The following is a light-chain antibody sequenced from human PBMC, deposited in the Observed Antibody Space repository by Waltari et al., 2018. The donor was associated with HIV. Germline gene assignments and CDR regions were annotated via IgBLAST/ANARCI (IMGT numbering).Light chain of an antibody. CDR1: SGHSTYI. CDR3: ETWDRNTWV. CDR2: IEGSGSY. V-gene: IGLV4-60*03. Sequence: QPVVTQSSSASASLGSSVKLTCTLSSGHSTYIIAWHQQQPGKAPRYLMKIEGSGSYSKGSGVPDRFSGSSSGADRYLTISNPQSEDEADYYCETWDRNTWVFGGGTTLTVL. J-gene: IGLJ3*02.